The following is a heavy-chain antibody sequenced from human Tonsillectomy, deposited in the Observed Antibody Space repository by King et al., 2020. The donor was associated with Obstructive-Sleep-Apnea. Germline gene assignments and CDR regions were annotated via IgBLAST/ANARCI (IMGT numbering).Heavy chain of an antibody. CDR2: ISSTSNTI. CDR1: GFIFSDYY. Sequence: VQLVESGGGLVKPGGSLRLSCAASGFIFSDYYMNWIRQAPGKGLEWISYISSTSNTIYYEDSAKGRFTISRDNAKNLMSLQMNSLRADDTAVYFCARGRGRGRVDYWGQGILVTVSS. D-gene: IGHD2-15*01. V-gene: IGHV3-11*01. CDR3: ARGRGRGRVDY. J-gene: IGHJ4*02.